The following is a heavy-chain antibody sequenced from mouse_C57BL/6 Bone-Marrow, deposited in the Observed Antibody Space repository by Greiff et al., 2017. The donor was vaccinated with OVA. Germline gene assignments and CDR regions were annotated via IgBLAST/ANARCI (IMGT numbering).Heavy chain of an antibody. CDR3: SYDDGPYGFAY. V-gene: IGHV1-85*01. CDR2: IYPRDGST. D-gene: IGHD2-3*01. J-gene: IGHJ3*01. Sequence: QVQLQQSGPELVKPGASVKLSCKASGYTFTSYDINWVKQRPGQGLEWIGWIYPRDGSTKYNATFTGKATLTVDKSSSTAYMELHSLTSDDSAVFFCSYDDGPYGFAYWGQGTLVTVSA. CDR1: GYTFTSYD.